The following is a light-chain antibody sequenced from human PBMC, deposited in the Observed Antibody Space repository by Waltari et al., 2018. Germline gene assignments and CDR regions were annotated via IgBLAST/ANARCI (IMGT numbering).Light chain of an antibody. Sequence: QSALTQPASVSGSPGQSITISCSGSSSDVGAYDSLSWYQDRPGQAPKVIIYDVSNRPSGVSDRFSGSKSGNTASLTISGLQADDEAEYYCYSQSFNSIVLFGGGTKVTVL. J-gene: IGLJ2*01. CDR1: SSDVGAYDS. CDR3: YSQSFNSIVL. CDR2: DVS. V-gene: IGLV2-14*03.